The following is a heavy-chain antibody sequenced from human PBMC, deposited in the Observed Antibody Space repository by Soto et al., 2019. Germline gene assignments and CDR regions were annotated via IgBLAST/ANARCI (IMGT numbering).Heavy chain of an antibody. CDR2: INPNSGGT. V-gene: IGHV1-2*02. CDR3: ARGASRYFDRLLPFDY. J-gene: IGHJ4*02. Sequence: GASVKVSCKASGYTFTGYYMHWVRQAPGQGLEWMGWINPNSGGTNYAQKFQGRVTMTRDTSISTAYMELSRLRSDDTAVYYCARGASRYFDRLLPFDYWGQGTLVTVSS. D-gene: IGHD3-9*01. CDR1: GYTFTGYY.